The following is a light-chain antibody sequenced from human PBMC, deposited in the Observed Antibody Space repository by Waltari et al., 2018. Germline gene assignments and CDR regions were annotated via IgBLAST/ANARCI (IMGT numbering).Light chain of an antibody. CDR2: DVS. V-gene: IGLV2-14*03. CDR3: SSYISSDTLEL. Sequence: HSALTQPASVSGSPGQSITISCTGTSREVGGYNYVSWYQQHPGKAPKLMIYDVSNRPSGVSNRFSGSKSGNTASLTISGLQAEDEADYYCSSYISSDTLELFGGGTSLTVL. J-gene: IGLJ2*01. CDR1: SREVGGYNY.